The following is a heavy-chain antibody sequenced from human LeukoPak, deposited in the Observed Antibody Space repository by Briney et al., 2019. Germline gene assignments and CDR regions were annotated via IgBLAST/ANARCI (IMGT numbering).Heavy chain of an antibody. Sequence: QRGGSLLLSCAASGFTFSTYWMTWIRQAPGKGLEWVANIKQDGSEKYYVDSVKGRITISRDNTKDSLYLQINSLRAEDTAVYYCARVRSSTCDYWGQGTLVPVSS. CDR1: GFTFSTYW. J-gene: IGHJ4*02. D-gene: IGHD6-6*01. CDR3: ARVRSSTCDY. V-gene: IGHV3-7*05. CDR2: IKQDGSEK.